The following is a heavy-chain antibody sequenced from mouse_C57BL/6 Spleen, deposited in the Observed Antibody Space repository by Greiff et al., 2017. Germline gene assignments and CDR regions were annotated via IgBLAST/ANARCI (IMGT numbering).Heavy chain of an antibody. J-gene: IGHJ3*01. D-gene: IGHD1-1*01. CDR2: IDPSDSYT. V-gene: IGHV1-69*01. Sequence: QVQLQQSGAELVMPGASVKLSCKASGYTFTSYWMHWVKQRPGQGLEWIGEIDPSDSYTNYNQKFKGKSTLTVDKSSSTAYMQLSSLTSEDSAVYYCARFGGSSPWFAYWGQGTLVTVSA. CDR3: ARFGGSSPWFAY. CDR1: GYTFTSYW.